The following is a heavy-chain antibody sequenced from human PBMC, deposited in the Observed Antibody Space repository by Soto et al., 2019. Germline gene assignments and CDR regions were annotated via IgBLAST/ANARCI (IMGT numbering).Heavy chain of an antibody. CDR3: ARHGSF. J-gene: IGHJ4*02. Sequence: EWLGLTGPVSNGTISRTSLNGCWIRQSPGKGLEWIGTIYYTGSTSYNPSLKSRVTIAVDTSKNQFSLKLASVTDADTAVYYCARHGSFWGQGTLVTVYS. CDR2: IYYTGST. V-gene: IGHV4-39*01. CDR1: NGTISRTSLN. D-gene: IGHD3-16*02.